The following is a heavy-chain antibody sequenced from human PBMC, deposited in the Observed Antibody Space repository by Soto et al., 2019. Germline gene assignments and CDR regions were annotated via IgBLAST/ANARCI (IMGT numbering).Heavy chain of an antibody. V-gene: IGHV3-48*03. CDR1: GFTFSRFE. J-gene: IGHJ4*02. D-gene: IGHD3-10*01. CDR2: ISSSGSTA. Sequence: VGSLRLSCAASGFTFSRFELHWVRQAPGKGLEWISYISSSGSTAYYASSVEGRFTISRDNANNSVYLQMDSLRAEDTALYYCTRAAWFPYLSFYWGQGALVTVSS. CDR3: TRAAWFPYLSFY.